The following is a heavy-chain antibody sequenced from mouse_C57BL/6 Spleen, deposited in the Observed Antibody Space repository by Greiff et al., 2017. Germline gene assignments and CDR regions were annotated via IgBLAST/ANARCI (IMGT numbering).Heavy chain of an antibody. CDR1: GFSLTSYG. J-gene: IGHJ4*01. V-gene: IGHV2-2*01. CDR2: IWSGGST. Sequence: QVHVKQSGPGLVQPSQSLSITCTVSGFSLTSYGVHWVRQSPGKGLEWLGVIWSGGSTDYNAAFISRLSISKDNSKSQVFFKMNSLQADDTAIYYCARGTGSNLYYYAMDYWGQGTSVTVSS. CDR3: ARGTGSNLYYYAMDY. D-gene: IGHD2-5*01.